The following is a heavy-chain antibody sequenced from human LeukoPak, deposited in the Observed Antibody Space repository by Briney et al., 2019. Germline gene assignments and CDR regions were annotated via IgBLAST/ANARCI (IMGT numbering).Heavy chain of an antibody. Sequence: GGSLRLSCAASGFLFSTSGMHWFRQAPGKGLEWVALIWYDGSNKYYADSVKGRFTISRDTSNNTLYLQMNSLRAEDTAVYYCARGRSISAHCDYWGQGTLVTVSS. CDR2: IWYDGSNK. V-gene: IGHV3-33*01. CDR3: ARGRSISAHCDY. D-gene: IGHD3-3*02. CDR1: GFLFSTSG. J-gene: IGHJ4*02.